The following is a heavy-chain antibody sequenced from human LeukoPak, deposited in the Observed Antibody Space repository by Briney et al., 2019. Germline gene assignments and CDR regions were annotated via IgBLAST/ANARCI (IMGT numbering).Heavy chain of an antibody. CDR3: ARDELGALDY. Sequence: SETLSLTCTVSGGSISSGGYYWSWIRQHPGKGLEWIGYIYYSGSTYYNPSLKSRVTISVDTSKNQFSLRLSSVTAADTAVYYCARDELGALDYWGRGTPVTVSS. CDR1: GGSISSGGYY. CDR2: IYYSGST. D-gene: IGHD3-16*01. V-gene: IGHV4-31*03. J-gene: IGHJ4*02.